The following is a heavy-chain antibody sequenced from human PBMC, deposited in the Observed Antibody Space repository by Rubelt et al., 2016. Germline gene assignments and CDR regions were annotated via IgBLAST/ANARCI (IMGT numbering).Heavy chain of an antibody. CDR2: IIPVFGTA. CDR1: GGTFSSYA. CDR3: ATTIAIRPYYFDY. D-gene: IGHD6-6*01. J-gene: IGHJ4*02. Sequence: QVQLVQSGAEVKKPGSSVKVSCKASGGTFSSYAISWVRQAPGQGLEWMGGIIPVFGTANYAQKFQGRSTMPADEATSTAYMELSSLRSEDTAVYYCATTIAIRPYYFDYWGQGTLVTVSS. V-gene: IGHV1-69*01.